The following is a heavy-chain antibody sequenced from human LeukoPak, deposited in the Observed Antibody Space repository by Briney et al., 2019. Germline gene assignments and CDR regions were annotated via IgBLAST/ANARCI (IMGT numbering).Heavy chain of an antibody. V-gene: IGHV3-74*03. J-gene: IGHJ4*02. D-gene: IGHD6-19*01. CDR2: INSDGSSI. CDR1: GFNFSSYW. CDR3: ARMAAVAGTNY. Sequence: GGSLRLSCAASGFNFSSYWMHWVRQAPGKGLVWVSRINSDGSSITYADSVKGRFTLSRDNAKNKLYLQMNSLRAEDTAVYYCARMAAVAGTNYWGQGGLVTVSS.